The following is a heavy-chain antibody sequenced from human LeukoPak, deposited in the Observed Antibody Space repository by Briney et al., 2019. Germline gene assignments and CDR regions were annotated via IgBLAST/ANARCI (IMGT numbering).Heavy chain of an antibody. V-gene: IGHV3-53*01. CDR3: ARGIVAAGTRDAFDI. CDR2: IYRGGST. CDR1: GFTVSSNY. Sequence: GGSLRLSCAASGFTVSSNYMSWVRQAPGKGLEWVSVIYRGGSTYYADSVKGRVTISRDNSRNTLYLQMNSLRAEDTAVYYCARGIVAAGTRDAFDIWGRGTTVTVSS. D-gene: IGHD6-13*01. J-gene: IGHJ3*02.